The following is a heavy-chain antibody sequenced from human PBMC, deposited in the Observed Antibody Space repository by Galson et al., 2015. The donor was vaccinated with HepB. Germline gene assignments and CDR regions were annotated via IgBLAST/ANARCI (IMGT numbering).Heavy chain of an antibody. D-gene: IGHD6-6*01. CDR3: ARDNKFGKQLAAPEFLYYYYYGMDV. CDR1: GFTFSSYS. V-gene: IGHV3-21*01. CDR2: ISSSSSYI. J-gene: IGHJ6*02. Sequence: SLRLSCAASGFTFSSYSMNWVRQAPGKGLEWVSSISSSSSYIYYADSVKGRFTISRDNAKNSLYLQMNSLRAEDTAVYYCARDNKFGKQLAAPEFLYYYYYGMDVWGQGTTVTVSS.